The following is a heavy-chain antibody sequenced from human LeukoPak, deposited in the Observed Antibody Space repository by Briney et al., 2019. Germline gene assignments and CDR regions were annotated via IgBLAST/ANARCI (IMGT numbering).Heavy chain of an antibody. CDR2: INAGKGTK. J-gene: IGHJ3*02. Sequence: ASVKVSCKASGYTFTSHAMHWVRQAPGQGLEWMGWINAGKGTKKYSQKLQARFTITSDTSASTAYMELSSLRSEDTAVYYCARGLVWFEEFWGAFDIWGQGTMVTVS. D-gene: IGHD3-10*01. CDR3: ARGLVWFEEFWGAFDI. CDR1: GYTFTSHA. V-gene: IGHV1-3*01.